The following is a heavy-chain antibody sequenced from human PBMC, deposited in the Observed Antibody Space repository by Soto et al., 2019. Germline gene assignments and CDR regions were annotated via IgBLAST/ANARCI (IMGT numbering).Heavy chain of an antibody. D-gene: IGHD3-22*01. CDR2: IYYSGST. V-gene: IGHV4-39*01. J-gene: IGHJ4*02. Sequence: SETLSLTCTVSGGSISSSSYYCGWIRQPPGKGLEWIGSIYYSGSTYYNPTLKSRVTISVDTSKNQFSLKLSSVTAADTAVYYCARQLGYYGSSGYYYGGRDFDYWGQGTLVTVSS. CDR1: GGSISSSSYY. CDR3: ARQLGYYGSSGYYYGGRDFDY.